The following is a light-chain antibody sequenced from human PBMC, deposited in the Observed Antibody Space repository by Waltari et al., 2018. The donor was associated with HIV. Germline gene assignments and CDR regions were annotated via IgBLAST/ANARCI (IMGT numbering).Light chain of an antibody. V-gene: IGKV1-5*03. J-gene: IGKJ3*01. Sequence: DIQMTPSPSTLSASIGDRVTITCRASQSISTLLAWYQQKPGKAPKLLIYRASTLESGVPSRFSGSGSGTDFTLTISSLQPDDFATYYCQQYNTFGFGPGTKVDIK. CDR3: QQYNTFG. CDR2: RAS. CDR1: QSISTL.